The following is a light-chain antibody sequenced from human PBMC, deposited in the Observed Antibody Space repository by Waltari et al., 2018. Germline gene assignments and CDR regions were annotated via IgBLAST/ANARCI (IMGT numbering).Light chain of an antibody. CDR2: AAS. J-gene: IGKJ4*01. V-gene: IGKV1-39*01. Sequence: IQMTQSPSSLSASVGDRVTITCRASQSVGNYVNLYQHRPGQAPKVLIYAASTLQGGVPSRFSGSGSGTVFTLTINSLQPEDLSIYYCQQTYSAPLSFGGGTKVEMK. CDR1: QSVGNY. CDR3: QQTYSAPLS.